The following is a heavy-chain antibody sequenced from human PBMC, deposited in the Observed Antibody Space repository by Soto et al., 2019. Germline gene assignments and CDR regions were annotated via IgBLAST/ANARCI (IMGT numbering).Heavy chain of an antibody. V-gene: IGHV5-10-1*01. D-gene: IGHD5-12*01. Sequence: PGESLKISCKGSGYSFTSYWIGWVRQMPGKGLEWMGRIDPSDSYINYSPSFQGHVTISADKSISTAYLQWSSLKASDTAMYYCARRRGYSGYDPMAGMDFWGQGTTVTVSS. J-gene: IGHJ6*02. CDR1: GYSFTSYW. CDR2: IDPSDSYI. CDR3: ARRRGYSGYDPMAGMDF.